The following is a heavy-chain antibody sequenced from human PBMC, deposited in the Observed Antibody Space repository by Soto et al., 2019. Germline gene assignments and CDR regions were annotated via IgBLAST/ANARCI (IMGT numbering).Heavy chain of an antibody. J-gene: IGHJ5*02. CDR3: ARGPGQPELSYNWFDP. CDR1: GGTFSSYT. CDR2: IIPIIGIA. D-gene: IGHD1-1*01. V-gene: IGHV1-69*02. Sequence: QVQLVQSGAEVKKPGSSVKVSCKASGGTFSSYTISWVRQAPGQGLEWMGRIIPIIGIANYAQKFQGRVTITADKSPSTAYMELSSLRTEDTAVYYCARGPGQPELSYNWFDPWGQGTLVTVSS.